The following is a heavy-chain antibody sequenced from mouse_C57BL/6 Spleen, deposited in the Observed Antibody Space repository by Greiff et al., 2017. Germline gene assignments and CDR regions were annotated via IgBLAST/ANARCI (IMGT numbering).Heavy chain of an antibody. V-gene: IGHV1-50*01. D-gene: IGHD1-1*01. CDR3: ARPYYYGSRENWYFDV. CDR2: IDPSDSYT. Sequence: QVQLKQPGAELVKPGASVKLSCKASGYTFTSYWMQWVKQRPGQGLEWIGEIDPSDSYTNYNQKFKGKATLTVDTSSSTAYMQLSSLTSEDSAVYYCARPYYYGSRENWYFDVWGTGTTVTVSS. CDR1: GYTFTSYW. J-gene: IGHJ1*03.